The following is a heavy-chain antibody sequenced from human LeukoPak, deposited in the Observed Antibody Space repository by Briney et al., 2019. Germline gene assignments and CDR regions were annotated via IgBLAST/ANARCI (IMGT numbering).Heavy chain of an antibody. Sequence: SVKVSCKASGGTFSSYAISWVRQAPGQGLEWMGRIIPIFGTANYAQKFQGRVTITTDESTSTAYMELSSLRSEDTAVCYCASYKNYYGSGTHFDYWGQGTLVTVSS. CDR3: ASYKNYYGSGTHFDY. J-gene: IGHJ4*02. CDR1: GGTFSSYA. D-gene: IGHD3-10*01. V-gene: IGHV1-69*05. CDR2: IIPIFGTA.